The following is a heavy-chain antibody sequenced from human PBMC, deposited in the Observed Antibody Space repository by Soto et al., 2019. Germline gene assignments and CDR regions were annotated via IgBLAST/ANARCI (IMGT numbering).Heavy chain of an antibody. Sequence: QVQLVQSGVEVKKPGSSVKVSCKASGGTFSSYAINWVRQSPGQGREWMGRIIPIVDIPNYAQKFQGRVTITADKSTSTAYMEVSSLRSDDTAVYYCAIPDSSGYYYMPAPHFDYWGQGTLVTVSS. CDR3: AIPDSSGYYYMPAPHFDY. CDR1: GGTFSSYA. J-gene: IGHJ4*02. CDR2: IIPIVDIP. D-gene: IGHD3-22*01. V-gene: IGHV1-69*02.